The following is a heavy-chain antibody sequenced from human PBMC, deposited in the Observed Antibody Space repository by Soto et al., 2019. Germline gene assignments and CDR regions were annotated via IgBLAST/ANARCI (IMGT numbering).Heavy chain of an antibody. CDR2: IKQDGSEK. Sequence: GSLRLSCAASGFTFSSYWMGWVRQAPGKGLEWVANIKQDGSEKYYVDSVKGRFTISRDNAKNSLYLQMNSLRAEDTAVYYCARSIAARLNWFDPWGQGTLVTVSS. CDR1: GFTFSSYW. J-gene: IGHJ5*02. V-gene: IGHV3-7*01. D-gene: IGHD6-6*01. CDR3: ARSIAARLNWFDP.